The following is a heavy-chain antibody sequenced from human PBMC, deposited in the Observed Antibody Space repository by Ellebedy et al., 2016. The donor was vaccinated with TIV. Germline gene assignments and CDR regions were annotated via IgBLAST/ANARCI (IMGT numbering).Heavy chain of an antibody. Sequence: ASVKVSXKVSSYTFTRYGMSWVRQAPGQGLEWMGWIAVYNGHTKYAQKFRDRDVMTTETATSTVYMELRSLRSDDTAVYYCARSRLGGGHWYFDFWGRGTLVTVSS. CDR2: IAVYNGHT. CDR1: SYTFTRYG. J-gene: IGHJ2*01. CDR3: ARSRLGGGHWYFDF. D-gene: IGHD3-10*01. V-gene: IGHV1-18*01.